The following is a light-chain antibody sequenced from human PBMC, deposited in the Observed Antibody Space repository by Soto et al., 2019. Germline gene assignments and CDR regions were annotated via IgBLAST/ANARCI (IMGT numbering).Light chain of an antibody. CDR2: TNS. CDR1: SSNLGTNY. CDR3: AAWDDSLSGYV. J-gene: IGLJ1*01. Sequence: QFVLTQPPSASGTPGQRVTISCSGSSSNLGTNYVYWYQQLPGTAPKLLIYTNSQRPSGVPDRFSGSKSGTSASLAISGLRSEDEADYYCAAWDDSLSGYVFGTGTRSPS. V-gene: IGLV1-47*02.